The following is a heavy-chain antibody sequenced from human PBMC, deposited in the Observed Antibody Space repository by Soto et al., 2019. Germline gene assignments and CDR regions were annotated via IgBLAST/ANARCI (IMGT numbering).Heavy chain of an antibody. V-gene: IGHV3-9*01. CDR1: GFTFDDYA. D-gene: IGHD6-19*01. CDR3: ANLPVAAPYFDY. J-gene: IGHJ4*02. Sequence: GGSLRLSCAASGFTFDDYAMHWVRQAPGKGLEWVSGISWNSGSIGYADSVKGRFTISRDNAKNSLYLQMNSLRAEDTALYYCANLPVAAPYFDYWGQGXLVTVYS. CDR2: ISWNSGSI.